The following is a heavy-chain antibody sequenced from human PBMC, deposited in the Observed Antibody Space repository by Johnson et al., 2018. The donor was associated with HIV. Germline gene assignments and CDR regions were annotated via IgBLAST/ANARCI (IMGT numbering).Heavy chain of an antibody. V-gene: IGHV3-30*19. CDR3: ARDRVLVAYASLDAFDL. CDR2: ISYDGSNK. CDR1: GFTFSSYG. D-gene: IGHD2-8*02. Sequence: QVQLVESGGGLVQPGRSLRLSCAASGFTFSSYGMHWVRQAPGKGLEWVAVISYDGSNKYYADSVKGRFTISRDNSKNKLYLQMNSLRAEDTAVYYCARDRVLVAYASLDAFDLWGQGTIVTVSS. J-gene: IGHJ3*01.